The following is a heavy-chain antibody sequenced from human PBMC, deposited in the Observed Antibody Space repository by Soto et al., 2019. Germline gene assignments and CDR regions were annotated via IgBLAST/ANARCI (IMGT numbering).Heavy chain of an antibody. J-gene: IGHJ4*02. D-gene: IGHD3-3*01. Sequence: PGGSLRLSCAASGFTFSSYGMHWVRQAPGKGLEWVAVIWYDGSNKYYADSVKGRFTISRDNSKNTLYPQMNSLRAEDTAVYYCARAPGVGYFDYWGQGTLVTVSS. CDR3: ARAPGVGYFDY. V-gene: IGHV3-33*01. CDR1: GFTFSSYG. CDR2: IWYDGSNK.